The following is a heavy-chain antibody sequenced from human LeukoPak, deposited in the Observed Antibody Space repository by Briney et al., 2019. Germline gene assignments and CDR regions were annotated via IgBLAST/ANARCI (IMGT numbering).Heavy chain of an antibody. Sequence: PGGSLRLSCAASGFTFSGSAMHWVRQASGKGLEWVGRIRSKANNYATAYAASVKGRFTISRDDSKNTAYLQMNSLKTEDTAVYYCTIWVVTRYYWGQGTLVTVSS. CDR3: TIWVVTRYY. J-gene: IGHJ4*02. D-gene: IGHD2-21*02. CDR2: IRSKANNYAT. V-gene: IGHV3-73*01. CDR1: GFTFSGSA.